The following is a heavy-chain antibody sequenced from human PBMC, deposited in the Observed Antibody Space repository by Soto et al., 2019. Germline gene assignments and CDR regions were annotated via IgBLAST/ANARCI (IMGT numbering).Heavy chain of an antibody. CDR1: GGSISSYY. V-gene: IGHV4-59*01. Sequence: PSETLSLTCTVSGGSISSYYWSWIRQPPGKGLEWIGYIYYSGSTNYNPSLKSRVTISVDTSKNQFSLKLSSVTAADTAVYYCARGYSSSWYDLGVGYFDYWGQGTLVTVSS. J-gene: IGHJ4*02. D-gene: IGHD6-13*01. CDR2: IYYSGST. CDR3: ARGYSSSWYDLGVGYFDY.